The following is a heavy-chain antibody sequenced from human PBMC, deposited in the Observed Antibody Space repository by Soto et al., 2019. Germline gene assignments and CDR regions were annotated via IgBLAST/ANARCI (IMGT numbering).Heavy chain of an antibody. J-gene: IGHJ3*01. V-gene: IGHV1-18*01. CDR1: NYLFGAFG. CDR2: ITPYNGNT. Sequence: QVQLVQSGAEVKNPGASVKVSCQASNYLFGAFGISWVRQAPGQGLEWMGWITPYNGNTHYAEKFQDRVTMTADKSTTTAYMEVRRLTSDDTAVDFCARISARRNDFDVWGQVTVVTVSS. CDR3: ARISARRNDFDV.